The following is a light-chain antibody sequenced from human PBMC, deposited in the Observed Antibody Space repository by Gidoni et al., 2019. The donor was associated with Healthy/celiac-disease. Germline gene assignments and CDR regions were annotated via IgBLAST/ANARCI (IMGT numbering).Light chain of an antibody. CDR2: AAS. V-gene: IGKV1-39*01. CDR1: QSISSY. J-gene: IGKJ3*01. Sequence: DIQMTQSPSSLSASVGDRVTITCRASQSISSYLNWYQQKPGKAPKLLIYAASSLQSGVPSRFSGSGSGTDFTLTISSLQPEDFATYYCQQSYSMSGFTFGPXTKVDIK. CDR3: QQSYSMSGFT.